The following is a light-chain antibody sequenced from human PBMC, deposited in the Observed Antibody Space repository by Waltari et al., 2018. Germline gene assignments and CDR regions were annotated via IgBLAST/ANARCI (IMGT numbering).Light chain of an antibody. CDR3: CSYTGTYTHWV. Sequence: QSALTQPRSVSGSPGQSVTISCTGTSNDVGAYNYVPWHQQHPGKAPKLMLYDVSKRPSGVPDRFSASKSGNTASLTISGLQAEDEADYYCCSYTGTYTHWVFGGGTKLTVL. V-gene: IGLV2-11*01. CDR1: SNDVGAYNY. CDR2: DVS. J-gene: IGLJ3*02.